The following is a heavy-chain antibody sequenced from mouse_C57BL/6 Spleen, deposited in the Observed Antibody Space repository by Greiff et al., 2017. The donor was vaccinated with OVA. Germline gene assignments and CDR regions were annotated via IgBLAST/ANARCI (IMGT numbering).Heavy chain of an antibody. V-gene: IGHV1-64*01. J-gene: IGHJ2*01. D-gene: IGHD4-1*01. CDR3: ARGGNWYYFDY. CDR1: GYTFTSYW. CDR2: IHPNSGST. Sequence: QVQLQQPGAELVKPGASVKLSCKASGYTFTSYWMHWVKQRPGQGLEWIGMIHPNSGSTNYNEKSKSKATLTVDKSSSTAYMQLSSLTSEDSAVYYCARGGNWYYFDYWGQGTTLTVSS.